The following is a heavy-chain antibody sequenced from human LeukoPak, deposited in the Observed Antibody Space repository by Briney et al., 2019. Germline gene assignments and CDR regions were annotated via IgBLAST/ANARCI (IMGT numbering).Heavy chain of an antibody. CDR3: ARGHYYGSGSRGAFDI. CDR1: GDAISIYY. Sequence: PSETLSLTCTVSGDAISIYYWNWIRQPPGKGLEWIGFISISGSTDYNPSLKSRVTISLDTSRNQFSLRLSSVTAADTAVYYCARGHYYGSGSRGAFDIWGQGTMVTVSS. D-gene: IGHD3-10*01. CDR2: ISISGST. V-gene: IGHV4-4*09. J-gene: IGHJ3*02.